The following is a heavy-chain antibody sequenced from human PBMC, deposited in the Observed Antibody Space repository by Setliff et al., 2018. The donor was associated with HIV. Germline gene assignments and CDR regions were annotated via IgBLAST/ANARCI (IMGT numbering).Heavy chain of an antibody. CDR3: ARKLQPGYGMDV. V-gene: IGHV3-7*01. CDR2: INQDGNEK. CDR1: GFTFTSYW. J-gene: IGHJ6*02. D-gene: IGHD5-18*01. Sequence: PGGSLRLSCAASGFTFTSYWMIWVRQAPGKGLEWVANINQDGNEKNYVDSVKGRFTISRDNTKNSLYPQMDSLRAEDTTVYYCARKLQPGYGMDVWGQGTTVTVSS.